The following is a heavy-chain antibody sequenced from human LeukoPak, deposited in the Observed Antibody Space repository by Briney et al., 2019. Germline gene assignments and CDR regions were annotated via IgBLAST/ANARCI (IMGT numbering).Heavy chain of an antibody. CDR3: ARGKGSGKPIGY. Sequence: ASVKVSCKASGYTFTDYYMHWVRQAPGQGLEWMGWINPNSGGTNYAQKFQGRVTMTRDTSISTAYMELSRLRSDDTAVYYCARGKGSGKPIGYWGQGTLVTVSS. CDR2: INPNSGGT. D-gene: IGHD3-10*01. CDR1: GYTFTDYY. J-gene: IGHJ4*02. V-gene: IGHV1-2*02.